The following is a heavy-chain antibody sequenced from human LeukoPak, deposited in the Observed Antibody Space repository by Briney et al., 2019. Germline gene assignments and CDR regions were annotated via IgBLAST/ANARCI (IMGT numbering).Heavy chain of an antibody. CDR1: GFTFSSCG. Sequence: GGSLRLSCAASGFTFSSCGFKWVRQAPGKGLEWVSSIGPTGTDRYYADSVRGRFTISRDNAKNSMYLQMDSLRDEDTAVYYCATKTIGRHYDYWGQGTLLTVSS. CDR2: IGPTGTDR. CDR3: ATKTIGRHYDY. D-gene: IGHD1-14*01. V-gene: IGHV3-21*01. J-gene: IGHJ4*02.